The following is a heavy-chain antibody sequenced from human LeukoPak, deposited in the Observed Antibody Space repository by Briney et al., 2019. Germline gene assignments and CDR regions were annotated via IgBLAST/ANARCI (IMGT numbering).Heavy chain of an antibody. CDR1: GFTFSSYW. Sequence: GGSLRLSCAASGFTFSSYWMSWVRQAPGKRLEWVANIKQDGSEKYYVDSVEGRFTISRDNAKNSLYLQMNSLRAEDTAVYYCARDPVPAANTNAFDIWGQGTMVTVSS. CDR3: ARDPVPAANTNAFDI. V-gene: IGHV3-7*03. D-gene: IGHD2-2*01. J-gene: IGHJ3*02. CDR2: IKQDGSEK.